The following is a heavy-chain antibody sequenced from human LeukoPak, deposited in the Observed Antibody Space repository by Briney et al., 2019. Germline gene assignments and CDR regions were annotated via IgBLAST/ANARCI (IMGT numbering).Heavy chain of an antibody. CDR1: GYTFTSYG. CDR2: ISAYNGNT. D-gene: IGHD2-15*01. CDR3: AREDYCSGGSCYSGGFDY. V-gene: IGHV1-18*01. J-gene: IGHJ4*02. Sequence: ASVKVSCKASGYTFTSYGISWVRQAPGQGLEWMGWISAYNGNTNYAQKFQGRVTITADESTSTAYMELSSLRSEDTAVYYCAREDYCSGGSCYSGGFDYWGQGTLVTVSS.